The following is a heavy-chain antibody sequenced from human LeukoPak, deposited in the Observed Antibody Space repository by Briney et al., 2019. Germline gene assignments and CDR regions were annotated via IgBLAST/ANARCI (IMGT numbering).Heavy chain of an antibody. Sequence: GGSLRLSCAASGFTFSSYAMHWVREAPGKGLEWVAVISYDGSNKYYADSVKGRYTISRDNSKNTLYLQMNSLKTEDTAVYCCTRDKVVASNTYYYYYGMDVWGQGTTVTVSS. CDR2: ISYDGSNK. V-gene: IGHV3-30-3*01. D-gene: IGHD2-15*01. CDR1: GFTFSSYA. J-gene: IGHJ6*02. CDR3: TRDKVVASNTYYYYYGMDV.